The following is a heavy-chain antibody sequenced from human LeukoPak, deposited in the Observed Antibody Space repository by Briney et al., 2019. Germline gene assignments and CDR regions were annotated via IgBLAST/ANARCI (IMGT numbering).Heavy chain of an antibody. CDR2: IYSGGST. V-gene: IGHV3-53*01. Sequence: GGSLRLSCAASGFSVSSNYMSWVRQAPGKGLEWVSVIYSGGSTYYSDSVKGRFTISRDNSKNTLYLQMNSLRAEDTAVYYCAKDQGWSYFDYWGQGTLVTVSS. CDR3: AKDQGWSYFDY. D-gene: IGHD6-19*01. CDR1: GFSVSSNY. J-gene: IGHJ4*02.